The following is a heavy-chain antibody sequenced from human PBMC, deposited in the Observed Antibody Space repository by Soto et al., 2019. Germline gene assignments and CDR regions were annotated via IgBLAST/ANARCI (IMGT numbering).Heavy chain of an antibody. CDR2: IYHSGST. D-gene: IGHD2-21*02. CDR1: GGSISSSNW. V-gene: IGHV4-4*02. J-gene: IGHJ4*02. Sequence: SETLSLTCAVSGGSISSSNWWSWVRQPPGKGLEWIGEIYHSGSTNCNPSLKSRVTISVDKSKNQFSLKLSLRAEDTAVYYCARTRGGDSTGSFDYWGLGTLVTVSS. CDR3: ARTRGGDSTGSFDY.